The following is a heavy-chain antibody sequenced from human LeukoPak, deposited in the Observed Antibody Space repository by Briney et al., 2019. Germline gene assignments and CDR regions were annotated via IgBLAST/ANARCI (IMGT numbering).Heavy chain of an antibody. CDR2: IIPILGIA. CDR1: GGTFSSYA. CDR3: AREYYDYVWGSYRYPPNWFDP. Sequence: EASVKVSCKASGGTFSSYAISWVRQAPGQGLEWVGRIIPILGIANYAQKFQGRVTITADKSTSTAYMELSSLRSEDTAVYYCAREYYDYVWGSYRYPPNWFDPWGQGTLVTVSS. D-gene: IGHD3-16*02. J-gene: IGHJ5*02. V-gene: IGHV1-69*04.